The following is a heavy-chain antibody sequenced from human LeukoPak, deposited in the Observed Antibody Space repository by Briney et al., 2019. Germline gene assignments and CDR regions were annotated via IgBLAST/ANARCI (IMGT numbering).Heavy chain of an antibody. CDR3: ARTYGGNWNDAFYI. J-gene: IGHJ3*02. D-gene: IGHD4-23*01. CDR2: IIPIFGIA. CDR1: GGTFSSYA. Sequence: GSSVRVSCKASGGTFSSYAISWVRQAPGQGLEWMGRIIPIFGIANYAQKFQGRVTITADKSTSTAYMELSSLRSEDTAVYYCARTYGGNWNDAFYIWGQGTMVTVSS. V-gene: IGHV1-69*04.